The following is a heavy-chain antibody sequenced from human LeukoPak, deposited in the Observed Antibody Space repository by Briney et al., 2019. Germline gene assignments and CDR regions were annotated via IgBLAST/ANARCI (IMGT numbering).Heavy chain of an antibody. D-gene: IGHD2-21*02. J-gene: IGHJ4*02. CDR3: AREPTLYCGGDCYSDY. Sequence: PGGSLRLSCAASGFTFSSYGMHWVRQAPGKGLEWVAAIWYDGSNKYYADSVKGRFTISRDNSKNTLYLQMNSLRAEDTAVYYCAREPTLYCGGDCYSDYWGQGTLVTVSS. V-gene: IGHV3-33*01. CDR2: IWYDGSNK. CDR1: GFTFSSYG.